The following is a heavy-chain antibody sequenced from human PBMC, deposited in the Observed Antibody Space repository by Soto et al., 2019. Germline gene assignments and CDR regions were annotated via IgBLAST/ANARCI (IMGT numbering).Heavy chain of an antibody. J-gene: IGHJ4*02. CDR2: IKDDGSIT. D-gene: IGHD1-1*01. CDR1: GFAFSNYW. CDR3: ASSPKAAPLAEHS. Sequence: EVHLVESGGGVVQPGGSLRLSCAASGFAFSNYWMHWVRHAPGKGLVWVSDIKDDGSITRYADSVKGRFTISRDNAKNTLYLQMNSLRDEDTAVYYCASSPKAAPLAEHSWGQGTLVTVSS. V-gene: IGHV3-74*01.